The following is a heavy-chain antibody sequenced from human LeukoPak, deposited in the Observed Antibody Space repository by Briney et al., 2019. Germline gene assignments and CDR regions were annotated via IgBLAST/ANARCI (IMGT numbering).Heavy chain of an antibody. D-gene: IGHD6-13*01. J-gene: IGHJ6*03. CDR1: GFTFSSHS. V-gene: IGHV3-48*04. CDR3: ARGGSSWPMDYYYYMDV. CDR2: ISTRSTTI. Sequence: GGSLRLSCAASGFTFSSHSINWVRQAPGKGLEWVSYISTRSTTIYYADSVKGRFTISRDNTKNSLYLQMNSLRAEDTAVYYCARGGSSWPMDYYYYMDVWGKGTTVTVSS.